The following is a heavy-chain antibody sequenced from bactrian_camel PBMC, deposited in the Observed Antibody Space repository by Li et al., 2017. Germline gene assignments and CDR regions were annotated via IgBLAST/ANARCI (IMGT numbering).Heavy chain of an antibody. CDR2: IYTEDGRT. CDR1: GFTFSNNW. D-gene: IGHD2*01. V-gene: IGHV3S6*01. CDR3: AAEASYSGDLFGF. Sequence: QLVESGGGLVQPGGSLRLSCAASGFTFSNNWKHWVRQAPGKGLEWVSTIYTEDGRTNSADSVKGRFTMSRDNAKNMLYLQMNSQKPEDTAMYYCAAEASYSGDLFGFWGQGTQVTVS. J-gene: IGHJ6*01.